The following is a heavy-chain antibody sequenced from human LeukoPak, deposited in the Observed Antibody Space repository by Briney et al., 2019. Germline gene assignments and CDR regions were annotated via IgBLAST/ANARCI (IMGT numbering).Heavy chain of an antibody. D-gene: IGHD3-3*01. CDR1: GGSISSGSYY. V-gene: IGHV4-61*02. CDR2: IYTSGST. CDR3: ARGPGITIFGVVTGPFDY. Sequence: SETLSLTCTVSGGSISSGSYYWSWIRQPAGKGLEWIGRIYTSGSTNYNPSLKSRVTISVDTSKNQFSLKLSSVTAADTVVYYCARGPGITIFGVVTGPFDYWGQGTLVTVSS. J-gene: IGHJ4*02.